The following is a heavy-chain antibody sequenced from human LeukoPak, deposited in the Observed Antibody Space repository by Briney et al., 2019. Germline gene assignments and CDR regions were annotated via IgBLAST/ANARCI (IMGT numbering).Heavy chain of an antibody. CDR2: IYYSGST. CDR1: GGSISSGGYY. Sequence: SQTLSLTCTVSGGSISSGGYYWSWIRQHPGKGLEWIGYIYYSGSTNYNPSLKSRVTISVDTSKNQFSLKLSSVTAADTAVYYCARRSHAVDTAMAGLDYYFDYWGQGILVTVSS. D-gene: IGHD5-18*01. CDR3: ARRSHAVDTAMAGLDYYFDY. J-gene: IGHJ4*02. V-gene: IGHV4-31*03.